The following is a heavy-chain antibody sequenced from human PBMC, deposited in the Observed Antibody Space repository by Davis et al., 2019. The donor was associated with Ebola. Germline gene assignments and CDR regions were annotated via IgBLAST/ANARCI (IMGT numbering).Heavy chain of an antibody. CDR1: GFSLNNARVG. CDR3: ARIYVYYDFWSCYPPPHRPYYFDS. J-gene: IGHJ4*02. CDR2: IFSNDEK. V-gene: IGHV2-26*01. D-gene: IGHD3-3*01. Sequence: SGPTLVKPTETLTLTCTFSGFSLNNARVGVSWIRQPPGKALEWLGNIFSNDEKSYSPSLKSRLTISKDTSKSQVVLIMTKMDPLDTATYYCARIYVYYDFWSCYPPPHRPYYFDSWGQGALVTISS.